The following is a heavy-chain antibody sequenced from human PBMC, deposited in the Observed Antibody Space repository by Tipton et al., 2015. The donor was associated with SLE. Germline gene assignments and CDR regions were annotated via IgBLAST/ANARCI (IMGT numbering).Heavy chain of an antibody. Sequence: PGLVKPSETLSLTCTVSGGSLNSYYWSWIRQPPGKGLEWIGFVHYSGSTSYNPSLQSRVTISVDTSKNHFSLKVTSVTAADTALYYCARASGGPGGNYGDDFWGQGTLVTVSS. V-gene: IGHV4-59*01. J-gene: IGHJ4*02. CDR2: VHYSGST. D-gene: IGHD1-26*01. CDR3: ARASGGPGGNYGDDF. CDR1: GGSLNSYY.